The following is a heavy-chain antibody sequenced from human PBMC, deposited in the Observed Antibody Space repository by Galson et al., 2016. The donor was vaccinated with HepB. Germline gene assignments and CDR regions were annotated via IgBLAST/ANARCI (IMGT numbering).Heavy chain of an antibody. CDR1: GDSITRSPYY. CDR2: ISYSANT. D-gene: IGHD3-10*01. V-gene: IGHV4-39*02. J-gene: IGHJ5*02. Sequence: SETLSLTCSVTGDSITRSPYYWGWIRQSPGVGLQWIGTISYSANTYYPPSLRSRLSIFADTSKNQFSLKLTSVTAADTAIYYCMRALAYYGSGRFDPWGQGTLVTVSS. CDR3: MRALAYYGSGRFDP.